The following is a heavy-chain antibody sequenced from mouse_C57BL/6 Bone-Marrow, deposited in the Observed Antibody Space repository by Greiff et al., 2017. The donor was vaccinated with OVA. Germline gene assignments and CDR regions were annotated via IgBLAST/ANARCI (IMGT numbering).Heavy chain of an antibody. D-gene: IGHD1-1*01. J-gene: IGHJ1*03. CDR1: GFTFSSYG. CDR2: ISSGGSYT. V-gene: IGHV5-6*01. Sequence: EVQLVESGGDLVKPGGSLKLSCAASGFTFSSYGMSWVRQTPDKRLEWVATISSGGSYTYYPDSVKGRFTISRDNAKNTLYLQMSSLKSEDTAMYYCASSIYYYGRRYFDVWGTGTTVTVSS. CDR3: ASSIYYYGRRYFDV.